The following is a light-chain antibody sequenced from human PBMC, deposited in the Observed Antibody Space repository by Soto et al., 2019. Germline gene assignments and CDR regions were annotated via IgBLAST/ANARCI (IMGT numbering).Light chain of an antibody. CDR1: QSVLYSSNNKSY. J-gene: IGKJ2*01. CDR2: WAS. CDR3: QQYYSTMYT. V-gene: IGKV4-1*01. Sequence: DIVMTQSPDSLAVSLGERATINCKSSQSVLYSSNNKSYLAWYQQKPGQPPKLLIYWASTRESGVPDRFSGSGSGTDFILTISSLQAEDVAVYYCQQYYSTMYTFGKGTKLEIK.